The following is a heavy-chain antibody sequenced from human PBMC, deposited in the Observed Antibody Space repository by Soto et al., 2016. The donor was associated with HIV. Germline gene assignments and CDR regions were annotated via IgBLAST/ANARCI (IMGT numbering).Heavy chain of an antibody. CDR3: GRGLYDSNDHSVDAFDI. CDR2: MYSSGST. CDR1: GFTINNNY. J-gene: IGHJ3*02. V-gene: IGHV3-66*01. D-gene: IGHD3-22*01. Sequence: EVQLVESGGDLVQPGGSLRLSCKVSGFTINNNYMAWVRQAPGKGLEWVSVMYSSGSTYYADSVKDRFILSRDNSKSTLFSQMRSLRVEDTAVYYCGRGLYDSNDHSVDAFDIKGQGTMVTVSS.